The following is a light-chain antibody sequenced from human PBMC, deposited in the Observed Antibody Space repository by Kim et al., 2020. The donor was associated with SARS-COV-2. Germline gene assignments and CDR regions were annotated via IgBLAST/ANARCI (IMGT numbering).Light chain of an antibody. J-gene: IGLJ6*01. Sequence: SYELTQPPSVSVAPGKTARITCGGNNIGSKSVHWYQQKPGQAPVLVIYYDSDRPSGIPERFSGSNSGSTATLTISRVEAGDEADYYCQVWDSSSDHAFVF. CDR1: NIGSKS. CDR3: QVWDSSSDHAFV. V-gene: IGLV3-21*04. CDR2: YDS.